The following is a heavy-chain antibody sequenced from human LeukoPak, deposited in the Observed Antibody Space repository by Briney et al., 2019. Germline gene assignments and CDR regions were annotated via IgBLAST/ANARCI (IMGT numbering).Heavy chain of an antibody. J-gene: IGHJ6*03. CDR3: ARDLTGREGYDFWSGHQGGYYYMDV. CDR2: IYYSGST. V-gene: IGHV4-39*07. Sequence: PSETLSLTCTVSGGSISSSSYYWGWIRQPPGKGLEWIGSIYYSGSTYYNPSLKSRVTISVDTSKNQFSLKLSSVTAADTAVYYCARDLTGREGYDFWSGHQGGYYYMDVWGKGTTVTVSS. D-gene: IGHD3-3*01. CDR1: GGSISSSSYY.